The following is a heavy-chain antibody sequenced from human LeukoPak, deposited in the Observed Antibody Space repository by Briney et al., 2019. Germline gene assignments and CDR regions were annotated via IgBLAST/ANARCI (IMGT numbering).Heavy chain of an antibody. CDR2: IYYSGST. J-gene: IGHJ5*02. CDR3: ARDKAPTVTNYWFDP. CDR1: GGSISSGDYY. D-gene: IGHD4-17*01. Sequence: QSSETLSLTCTVSGGSISSGDYYWSWIRQPPGKGLEWIGYIYYSGSTYYNPSLKSRVTISVDTSKNQFSLKLSSVTAADTAVYYCARDKAPTVTNYWFDPWGQGTLVTVSS. V-gene: IGHV4-30-4*01.